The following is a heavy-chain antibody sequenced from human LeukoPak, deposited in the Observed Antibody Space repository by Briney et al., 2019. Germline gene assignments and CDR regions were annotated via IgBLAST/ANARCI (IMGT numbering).Heavy chain of an antibody. CDR3: AKDKWVVAGPNFDY. J-gene: IGHJ4*02. V-gene: IGHV3-48*03. D-gene: IGHD6-19*01. Sequence: GGSLRLSCAASGFTFSSYEMNWVRQAPGKGLEWVSYISSSGSTIYYADSVKGRFTISRDNAKNSLYLQMNSLRAEDTAVYYCAKDKWVVAGPNFDYWGQGTLVTVSS. CDR2: ISSSGSTI. CDR1: GFTFSSYE.